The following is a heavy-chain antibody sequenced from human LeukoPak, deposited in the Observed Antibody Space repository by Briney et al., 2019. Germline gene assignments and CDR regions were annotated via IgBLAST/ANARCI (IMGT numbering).Heavy chain of an antibody. Sequence: ASVKVSCKASGGTFSSYAISWVRQAPGQGLEWMGRIIPILGIANYAQKFQGRVTITADKSTSTAYMELSSLRSEDTAVYYCARGERFLEWFPADYYYGMDVWGQGTTVTVSS. CDR2: IIPILGIA. V-gene: IGHV1-69*04. D-gene: IGHD3-3*01. CDR1: GGTFSSYA. CDR3: ARGERFLEWFPADYYYGMDV. J-gene: IGHJ6*02.